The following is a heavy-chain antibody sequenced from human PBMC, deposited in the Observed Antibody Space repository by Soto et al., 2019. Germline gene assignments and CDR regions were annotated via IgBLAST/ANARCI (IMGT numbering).Heavy chain of an antibody. CDR1: GFTFSSYA. V-gene: IGHV3-23*01. CDR3: MRPAPRGRHYFYFGMDV. CDR2: ISSIGGST. J-gene: IGHJ6*02. Sequence: EVQLLESGGGLVQPGGSLRLSCAASGFTFSSYAMSWVRQAPGKGLEWVSGISSIGGSTYYADSVKGRFTISRDNSKSTLCLRMNRPRVEDTAVYYCMRPAPRGRHYFYFGMDVWGQGTTVTVSS. D-gene: IGHD3-10*01.